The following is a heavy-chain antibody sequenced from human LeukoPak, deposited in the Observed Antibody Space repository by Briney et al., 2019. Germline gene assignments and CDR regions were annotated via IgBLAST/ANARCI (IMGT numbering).Heavy chain of an antibody. Sequence: SETLSLTCTVSGGSISSYYWSWIRQPPGKGLEWIGYIYYSGSTNYNPSLKSRVTISVDTSKNQFSLKLSSVTAADTAVYYCARQSTDFWSGYTKVVWFDPWGQGTLVTVSP. V-gene: IGHV4-59*08. CDR2: IYYSGST. J-gene: IGHJ5*02. CDR3: ARQSTDFWSGYTKVVWFDP. D-gene: IGHD3-3*01. CDR1: GGSISSYY.